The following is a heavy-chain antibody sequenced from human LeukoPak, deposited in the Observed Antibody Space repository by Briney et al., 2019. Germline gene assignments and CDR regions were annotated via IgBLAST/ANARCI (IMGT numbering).Heavy chain of an antibody. CDR2: ISGSGGST. D-gene: IGHD6-13*01. Sequence: GGSLRLSCAASGFTFSSYAMSWVRQAPGKGLEWVSAISGSGGSTYYAGSVKGRFTISRDNSKNTLYLQMNSLRAEDTAVYYCAKDPSLIAAEAYFDYWGQGTLVTVSS. CDR1: GFTFSSYA. CDR3: AKDPSLIAAEAYFDY. V-gene: IGHV3-23*01. J-gene: IGHJ4*02.